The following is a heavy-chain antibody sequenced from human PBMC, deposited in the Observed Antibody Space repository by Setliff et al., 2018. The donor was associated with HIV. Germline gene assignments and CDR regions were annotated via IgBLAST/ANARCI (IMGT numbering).Heavy chain of an antibody. CDR3: ARGGDSSSWYWGRWFDP. CDR1: GESLSGYY. CDR2: ITHRGST. J-gene: IGHJ5*02. V-gene: IGHV4-34*01. Sequence: PSETLSLTCAVYGESLSGYYWSWIRQPPGKGLEWVGEITHRGSTNYNPSLQSRVTTSVDTSKKQFSLKLKSLTAADTAIYYCARGGDSSSWYWGRWFDPWGQGTLVTVSS. D-gene: IGHD6-13*01.